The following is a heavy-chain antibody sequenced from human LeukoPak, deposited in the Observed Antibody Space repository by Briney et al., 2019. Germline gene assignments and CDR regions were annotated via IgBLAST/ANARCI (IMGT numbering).Heavy chain of an antibody. CDR3: AKARGLSAPTGYYYYMDV. Sequence: GGSLRLSCAASGFTFSSYGMHWVRQAPGKGLEWVAFIPKDGSNKFYADSVKGRFTISRDNSKNTLSLQMNSLRAEDTALYYCAKARGLSAPTGYYYYMDVWAEGTTVTVSS. CDR1: GFTFSSYG. J-gene: IGHJ6*03. CDR2: IPKDGSNK. D-gene: IGHD3-16*01. V-gene: IGHV3-30*02.